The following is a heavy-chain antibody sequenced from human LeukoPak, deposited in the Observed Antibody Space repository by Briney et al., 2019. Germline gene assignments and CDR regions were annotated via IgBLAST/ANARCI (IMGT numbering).Heavy chain of an antibody. V-gene: IGHV1-2*02. J-gene: IGHJ6*02. CDR3: ARTVPHPSRYYYYYGMDV. CDR1: GYTFTSYD. Sequence: GASVKVSCKASGYTFTSYDINWLRQATGQGLEWMGWINPNSGGTNYAQKFQGRVTMTRDTSISTAYMELSRLRSDDTAVYYCARTVPHPSRYYYYYGMDVWGQGTTVTVSS. CDR2: INPNSGGT. D-gene: IGHD1-1*01.